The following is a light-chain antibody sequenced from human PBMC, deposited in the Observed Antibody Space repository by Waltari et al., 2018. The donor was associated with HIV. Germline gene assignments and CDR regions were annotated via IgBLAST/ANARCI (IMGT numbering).Light chain of an antibody. CDR3: QQYKNCPPDYT. J-gene: IGKJ2*01. Sequence: ELVMTQSPATLSVYPGARATLSCRASQSINSNLAWYQQKPGQAPRLLSYGASARATGIPARFSGSRSGTEFTLTTSSLQSEEFAVYYCQQYKNCPPDYTFGQGTKLEIK. CDR2: GAS. CDR1: QSINSN. V-gene: IGKV3-15*01.